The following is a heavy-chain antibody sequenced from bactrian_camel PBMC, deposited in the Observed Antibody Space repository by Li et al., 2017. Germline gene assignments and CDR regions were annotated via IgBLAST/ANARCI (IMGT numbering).Heavy chain of an antibody. J-gene: IGHJ4*01. CDR3: ASYGDKWDYKY. Sequence: HVQLVESGGGSVQAGTSLMLSCAVSGYSFRNKCLAWFRQAPGKEREGVAAIHTKRENTYLSDSVEGRFTISRDNAENTLYLQLNSLKTEDTAMYYCASYGDKWDYKYWGQGTQVTVS. CDR1: GYSFRNKC. V-gene: IGHV3S1*01. D-gene: IGHD6*01. CDR2: IHTKRENT.